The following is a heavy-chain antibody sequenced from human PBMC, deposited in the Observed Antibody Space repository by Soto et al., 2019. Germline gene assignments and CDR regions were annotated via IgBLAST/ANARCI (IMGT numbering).Heavy chain of an antibody. J-gene: IGHJ4*02. CDR3: TTEIKYCTSSTCYSPFGY. V-gene: IGHV3-15*07. CDR2: IKITTDGETT. D-gene: IGHD2-8*02. Sequence: EVQLVESGGGLVKPGGSLRLSCAASGFTFTNAWMNWVRQAPGKVLEWVGRIKITTDGETTDYAAPVKGRFTISRDNSKNTLYLQMNSLKTEDTAVYYCTTEIKYCTSSTCYSPFGYWGQGTLVTVSS. CDR1: GFTFTNAW.